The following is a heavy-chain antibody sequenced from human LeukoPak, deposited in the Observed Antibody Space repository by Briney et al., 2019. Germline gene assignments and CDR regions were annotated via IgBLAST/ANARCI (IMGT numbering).Heavy chain of an antibody. Sequence: PGRSLRLSCAASGFTFSSYAMHWVRQAPGKGLEWVANIKQDGSEKYYVDSVKGRFTISRDNAKNSLYLQMNSLRAEDTAVYYCAREGSAEFFDYWGQGTLVTVSS. J-gene: IGHJ4*02. D-gene: IGHD2-2*01. CDR3: AREGSAEFFDY. V-gene: IGHV3-7*01. CDR1: GFTFSSYA. CDR2: IKQDGSEK.